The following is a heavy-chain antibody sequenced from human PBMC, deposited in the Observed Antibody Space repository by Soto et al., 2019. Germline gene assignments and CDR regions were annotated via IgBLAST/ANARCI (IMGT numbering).Heavy chain of an antibody. CDR2: IYYSGST. Sequence: LSLTCTVSGGSISSGGYYWSWIRQHPGKGLEWIGYIYYSGSTYYNPSLKSRVTISVDTSKNQFSLKLSSVTAADTAVYYCARVQFPGSGKGGDYWGQGTLVTVSS. J-gene: IGHJ4*02. CDR1: GGSISSGGYY. D-gene: IGHD2-15*01. CDR3: ARVQFPGSGKGGDY. V-gene: IGHV4-31*03.